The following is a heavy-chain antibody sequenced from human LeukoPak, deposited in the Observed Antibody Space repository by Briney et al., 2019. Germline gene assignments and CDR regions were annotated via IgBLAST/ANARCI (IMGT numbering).Heavy chain of an antibody. D-gene: IGHD6-13*01. CDR3: VRTAEDPAQSSSWYITYYYYMDV. CDR1: GGSFSGYY. Sequence: PSETLSLTCAVYGGSFSGYYWSWIRQPPGKGLEWIGEINHSGSTNYNPSLKSRVTISVDTSKNQFSLKLSSVTAADTAVYYCVRTAEDPAQSSSWYITYYYYMDVWGKGTTVTVSS. V-gene: IGHV4-34*01. CDR2: INHSGST. J-gene: IGHJ6*03.